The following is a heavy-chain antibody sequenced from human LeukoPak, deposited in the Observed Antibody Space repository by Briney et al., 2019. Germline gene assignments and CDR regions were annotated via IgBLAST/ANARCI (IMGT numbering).Heavy chain of an antibody. J-gene: IGHJ5*02. CDR1: GGSFSGYY. D-gene: IGHD3-3*01. CDR2: FYYSGST. CDR3: ARRYTIFGVARHGFDP. V-gene: IGHV4-38-2*01. Sequence: SETLSLTCAVYGGSFSGYYWGWIRQPPGKGLEWIGSFYYSGSTYYNPSLESRVTISVDTSKNQFSLKLSSVTAADTAVYYCARRYTIFGVARHGFDPWGQGTLVTVSS.